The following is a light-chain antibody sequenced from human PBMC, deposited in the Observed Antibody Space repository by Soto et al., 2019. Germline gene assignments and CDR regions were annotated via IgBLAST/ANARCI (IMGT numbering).Light chain of an antibody. Sequence: ESVLTQSPGTLSLSPGERATLSCRASESVSSSYLAWYQQKPGQAPRLLIYAASSRATGIPDRFSGSGSGTDFTLSIIRLESEDGEVYYCQYYGSLHRWVSFGGGTQVEIK. V-gene: IGKV3-20*01. J-gene: IGKJ4*01. CDR3: QYYGSLHRWVS. CDR2: AAS. CDR1: ESVSSSY.